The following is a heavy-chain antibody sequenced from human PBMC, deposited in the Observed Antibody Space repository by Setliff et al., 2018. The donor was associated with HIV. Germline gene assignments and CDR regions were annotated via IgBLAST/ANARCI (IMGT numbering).Heavy chain of an antibody. J-gene: IGHJ4*02. Sequence: TLSLTCTVSDASITDYHWTWIRQAPGKGLEWIGYIYYGEYTRYNPSLNSRVTISVDASKNQFSLKLSSVTAADTAVYYCARSIVPVASGYYYFEYWGQGTLVTVSS. CDR3: ARSIVPVASGYYYFEY. CDR1: DASITDYH. V-gene: IGHV4-59*08. CDR2: IYYGEYT. D-gene: IGHD3-3*01.